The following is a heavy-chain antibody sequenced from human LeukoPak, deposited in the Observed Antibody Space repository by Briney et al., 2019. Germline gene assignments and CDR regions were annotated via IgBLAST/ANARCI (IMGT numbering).Heavy chain of an antibody. Sequence: GEALKISCKGSGYNFTSYWIGWVRQMPGKGLEWMGNIYPGYSDTRYSPSFQGQVTLSADKSISTAYLEWSSLKASDTAMYYWARRRGGGRPSDFWGQGTLVTVSS. CDR3: ARRRGGGRPSDF. D-gene: IGHD3-16*01. CDR2: IYPGYSDT. J-gene: IGHJ4*01. V-gene: IGHV5-51*01. CDR1: GYNFTSYW.